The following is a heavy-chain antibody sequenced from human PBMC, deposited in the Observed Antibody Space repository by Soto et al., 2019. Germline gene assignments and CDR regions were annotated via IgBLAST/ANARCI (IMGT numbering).Heavy chain of an antibody. D-gene: IGHD5-12*01. J-gene: IGHJ4*02. Sequence: GGSLRLSCAASGFSFSGFWMHWVRQAPGKGLVWVSRMFTDVSTTYYADSVKGRFTISRDNAKSTLYLQMNSLRDEDTAVYYCVRRNTGYGNFDSWGQGTLVTVSS. V-gene: IGHV3-74*01. CDR2: MFTDVSTT. CDR3: VRRNTGYGNFDS. CDR1: GFSFSGFW.